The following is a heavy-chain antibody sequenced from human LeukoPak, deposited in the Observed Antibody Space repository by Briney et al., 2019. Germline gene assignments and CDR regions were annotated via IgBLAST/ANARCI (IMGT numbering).Heavy chain of an antibody. V-gene: IGHV1-2*02. CDR1: GYTFTGYY. D-gene: IGHD4-23*01. CDR3: ARDIRWFDY. J-gene: IGHJ4*02. Sequence: ASVKVSCKATGYTFTGYYMHWVRQAPGQGLEWMGWINPNSGGTNYAQKFQGKVTITRDTFISTAYMELSRLRSDDTAVYYCARDIRWFDYWGQGTLVTVSS. CDR2: INPNSGGT.